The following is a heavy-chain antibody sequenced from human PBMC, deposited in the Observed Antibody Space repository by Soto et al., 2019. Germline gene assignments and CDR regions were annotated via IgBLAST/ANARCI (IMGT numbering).Heavy chain of an antibody. D-gene: IGHD3-22*01. CDR1: GDSMNNGDYF. J-gene: IGHJ4*02. CDR3: ARDRAHFYESSGRLDL. Sequence: SSETLSLTCSVSGDSMNNGDYFWTWIRQTPGKGLQWIGYISYSGSTLYNPSLKTRLAMSVDTSKNQFSVRLRSVTAADTAVYYCARDRAHFYESSGRLDLWGQGMLVTVSS. CDR2: ISYSGST. V-gene: IGHV4-30-4*01.